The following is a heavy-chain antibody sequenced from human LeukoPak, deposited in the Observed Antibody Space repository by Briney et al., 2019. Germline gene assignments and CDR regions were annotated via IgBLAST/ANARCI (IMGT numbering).Heavy chain of an antibody. CDR3: AKDAPYYYGSGSYYNEVY. D-gene: IGHD3-10*01. V-gene: IGHV3-30*18. CDR1: GFAFGGYW. Sequence: GGSLRLSCAASGFAFGGYWMHWVRQAPGKGLEWVAVISYDGSNKYYADSVKGRFTISRDNSKNTLYLQMNSLRAEDTAVYYCAKDAPYYYGSGSYYNEVYWGQGTLVTVSS. J-gene: IGHJ4*02. CDR2: ISYDGSNK.